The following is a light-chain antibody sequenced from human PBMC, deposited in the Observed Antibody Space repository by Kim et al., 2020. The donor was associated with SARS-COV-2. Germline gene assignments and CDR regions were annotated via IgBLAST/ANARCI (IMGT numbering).Light chain of an antibody. CDR2: ESN. CDR1: SGSIASNY. Sequence: KTVSIACTRSSGSIASNYVQWYQQRPGSSPTIVIYESNQKPSGVPDRFSGSIDTSSNTASLTITGLKTEDEADYYCQSYDSSNPVVFGGGTQLTVL. V-gene: IGLV6-57*01. J-gene: IGLJ7*01. CDR3: QSYDSSNPVV.